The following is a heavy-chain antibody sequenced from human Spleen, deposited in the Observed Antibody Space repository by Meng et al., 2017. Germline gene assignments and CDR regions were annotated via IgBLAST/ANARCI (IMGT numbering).Heavy chain of an antibody. Sequence: GGSLRLSCTASGFTFSDYFMSWVRQAPGKGPEWVSYISTSGNTIYYVDSVEGRFTISRDNAKDSLFLQMNSLRAEDTAVYFCARVERITFGGIIVGFYYDFWGQGTLVTVSS. J-gene: IGHJ4*02. CDR3: ARVERITFGGIIVGFYYDF. D-gene: IGHD3-16*02. V-gene: IGHV3-11*01. CDR1: GFTFSDYF. CDR2: ISTSGNTI.